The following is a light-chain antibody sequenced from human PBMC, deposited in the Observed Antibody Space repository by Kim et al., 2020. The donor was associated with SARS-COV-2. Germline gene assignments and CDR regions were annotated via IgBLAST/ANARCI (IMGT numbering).Light chain of an antibody. CDR1: SSDIYDNNY. CDR2: EVT. V-gene: IGLV2-14*01. Sequence: AITISCNGNSSDIYDNNYVSWYQQHPGKAPKLMIYEVTKRPSGVSYRFSGSKSGNTASLTISGLQAEDEADYYCSSYTSSSGLMVFGGGTQLTVL. J-gene: IGLJ3*02. CDR3: SSYTSSSGLMV.